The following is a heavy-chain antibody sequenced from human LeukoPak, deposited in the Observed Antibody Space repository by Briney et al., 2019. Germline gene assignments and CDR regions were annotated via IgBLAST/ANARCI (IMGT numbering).Heavy chain of an antibody. CDR3: ARDRKFTDAFDI. CDR1: GFTFDDYG. CDR2: INWNGGST. V-gene: IGHV3-20*04. J-gene: IGHJ3*02. Sequence: GGSLRLSCAASGFTFDDYGTSWVRQAPGKGLEWVSGINWNGGSTGYADSVKGRFTISRDNAKNSLYLQMNSLRAEDTALYYCARDRKFTDAFDIWGQGTMVTVSS.